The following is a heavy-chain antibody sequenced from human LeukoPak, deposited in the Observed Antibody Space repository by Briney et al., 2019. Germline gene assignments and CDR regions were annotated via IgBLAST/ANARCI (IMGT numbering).Heavy chain of an antibody. CDR2: IWYDGSNK. V-gene: IGHV3-33*01. Sequence: EGSLRLSCAASGFTFSSYGMHWVRRAPGKGLEWVTVIWYDGSNKYYADSVKGRFTISRDNSKNTLYLQMNSLRAEDTAVYYCARGDPIADYWGQGTLVTVSS. CDR1: GFTFSSYG. D-gene: IGHD2-21*02. J-gene: IGHJ4*02. CDR3: ARGDPIADY.